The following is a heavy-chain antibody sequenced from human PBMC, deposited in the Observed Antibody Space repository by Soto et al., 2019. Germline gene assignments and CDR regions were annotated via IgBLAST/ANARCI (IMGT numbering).Heavy chain of an antibody. CDR3: ARGLIYGASKGFDY. CDR2: INHSGST. J-gene: IGHJ4*02. D-gene: IGHD4-17*01. CDR1: GGSFSGYY. V-gene: IGHV4-34*01. Sequence: SETLSLTCAIYGGSFSGYYWSWIRQPPGKGLEWIGEINHSGSTNYNPSLKSRVTISVDTSKNQFSLKLSSVTAADTAVYYCARGLIYGASKGFDYWGQGTLVTVSS.